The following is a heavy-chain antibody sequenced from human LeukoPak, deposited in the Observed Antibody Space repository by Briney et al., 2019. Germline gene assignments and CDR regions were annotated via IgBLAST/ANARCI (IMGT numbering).Heavy chain of an antibody. CDR1: GYTFTSYG. V-gene: IGHV1-18*01. Sequence: ASVKVSCKASGYTFTSYGISWVRQAPGQGLEWLGWISAYNGNTNYAQKLQGRVTMTTDTSTSTVYMELRSLRSDDTAVYYCARRGSSGPMEYYYYMDVWGKGTTVTVSS. CDR2: ISAYNGNT. J-gene: IGHJ6*03. CDR3: ARRGSSGPMEYYYYMDV. D-gene: IGHD3-22*01.